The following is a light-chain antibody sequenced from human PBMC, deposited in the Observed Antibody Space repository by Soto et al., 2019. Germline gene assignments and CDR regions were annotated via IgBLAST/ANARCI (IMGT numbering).Light chain of an antibody. J-gene: IGKJ4*01. CDR3: RQADSFPLT. CDR2: GAS. CDR1: QDISTL. V-gene: IGKV1D-12*01. Sequence: DIQMTQSPSSVSASIGDTVTITCRASQDISTLLAWYQQKPGKAPKLLIYGASTLESGVPSRFSGRGSGTDFTLTISSLQPEDFATYFCRQADSFPLTFGGGTKVEMK.